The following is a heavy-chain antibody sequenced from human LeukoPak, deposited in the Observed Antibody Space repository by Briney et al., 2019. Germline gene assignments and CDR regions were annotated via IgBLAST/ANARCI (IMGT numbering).Heavy chain of an antibody. Sequence: SETLSLTCTVSGGSISSYYWSWIRQPPGKGLEWIGYIYYSGSTNYNPSLKSRVTISVDTSKNQFSLKLSSVTAADTAVYYCARGRWSAVAGTIYDYCGQGTLVTVSS. J-gene: IGHJ4*02. V-gene: IGHV4-59*01. CDR2: IYYSGST. CDR1: GGSISSYY. CDR3: ARGRWSAVAGTIYDY. D-gene: IGHD6-19*01.